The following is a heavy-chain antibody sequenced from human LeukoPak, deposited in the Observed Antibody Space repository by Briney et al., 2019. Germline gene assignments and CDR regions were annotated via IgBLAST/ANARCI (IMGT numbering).Heavy chain of an antibody. Sequence: ASVKVSCKASGYTFTGYYMHWVRQAPGQGLEWMEWINPNSGGTNYAQKFQGWVTMTRDTSISTAYMELSRLRSDDTAVYYCARGRRTPLLWFGDGEFDYWGQGTLVTVSS. J-gene: IGHJ4*02. V-gene: IGHV1-2*04. D-gene: IGHD3-10*01. CDR2: INPNSGGT. CDR1: GYTFTGYY. CDR3: ARGRRTPLLWFGDGEFDY.